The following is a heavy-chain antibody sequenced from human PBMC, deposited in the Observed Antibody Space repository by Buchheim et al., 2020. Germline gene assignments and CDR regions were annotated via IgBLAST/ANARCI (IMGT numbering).Heavy chain of an antibody. V-gene: IGHV3-7*01. CDR1: GFTFNNFW. D-gene: IGHD2-8*02. Sequence: EVQLVESGGGLVQPGGSLRLSCAASGFTFNNFWMSWVRQAPGKGPEWVANIKEDGREKYYPDSVSGRFTISRDNTKNSLYLQMNSLRAEDTAVYYCARELVVASAEYFDYWGLGTL. CDR3: ARELVVASAEYFDY. J-gene: IGHJ4*02. CDR2: IKEDGREK.